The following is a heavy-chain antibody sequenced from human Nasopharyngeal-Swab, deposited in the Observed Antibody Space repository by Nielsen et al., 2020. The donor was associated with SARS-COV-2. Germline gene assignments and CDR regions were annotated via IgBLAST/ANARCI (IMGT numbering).Heavy chain of an antibody. CDR3: AREVVGGLVDS. CDR2: FSYSVIT. D-gene: IGHD3-16*01. J-gene: IGHJ4*02. V-gene: IGHV4-59*12. CDR1: GGSISRYY. Sequence: ESLKISCTVSGGSISRYYWGWIRQPPGKGLEWIGDFSYSVITHYNASLKSRVTISLDTSKNQFSLKLSSVTAADTGVYYCAREVVGGLVDSWGQGILVTVSS.